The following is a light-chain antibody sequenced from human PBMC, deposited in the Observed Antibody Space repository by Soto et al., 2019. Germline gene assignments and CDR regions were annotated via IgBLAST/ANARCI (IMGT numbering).Light chain of an antibody. J-gene: IGKJ2*01. V-gene: IGKV1-5*01. CDR2: DAS. CDR3: QRYNSY. CDR1: QSINNW. Sequence: IQMTQSPSTLSASVGDRVTITCRASQSINNWLAWYQQKPGKAPKLLIYDASSLESGVPSRFSGSGSGTEFTRSISSLQPDDFASYYCQRYNSYFGQGTKLEIK.